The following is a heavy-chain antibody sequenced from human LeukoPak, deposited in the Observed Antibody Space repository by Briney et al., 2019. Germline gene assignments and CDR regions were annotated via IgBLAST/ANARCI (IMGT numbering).Heavy chain of an antibody. Sequence: GGSLRLSCAASGFTFSSYSMNWVRQAPGKGLEWVSSISSSSSYIYYADSVKGRFTISRDNAKNSLYLQMNSLRAEDTAVYYCAREGDREGGESGTFDIWGQGTMVTVSS. CDR1: GFTFSSYS. J-gene: IGHJ3*02. CDR2: ISSSSSYI. D-gene: IGHD3-10*01. V-gene: IGHV3-21*01. CDR3: AREGDREGGESGTFDI.